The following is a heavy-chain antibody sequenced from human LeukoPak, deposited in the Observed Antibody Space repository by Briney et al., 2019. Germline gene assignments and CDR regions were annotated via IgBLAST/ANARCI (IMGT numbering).Heavy chain of an antibody. V-gene: IGHV4-59*01. Sequence: SSETLSLTCTVSGGSISNKYWSWIRQPPGKGLEWIGYIYYSGSTNYNPSLKSRVTILVDTSKNQFSLKLSSVTAADTAVYYCATTRGDGSGYYYVEYFDYWGQGTLVTVSS. D-gene: IGHD3-22*01. CDR3: ATTRGDGSGYYYVEYFDY. J-gene: IGHJ4*02. CDR1: GGSISNKY. CDR2: IYYSGST.